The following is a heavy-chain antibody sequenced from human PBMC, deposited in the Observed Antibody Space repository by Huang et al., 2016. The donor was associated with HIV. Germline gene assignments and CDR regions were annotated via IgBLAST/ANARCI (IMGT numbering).Heavy chain of an antibody. J-gene: IGHJ2*01. CDR1: GGSISRGGYY. D-gene: IGHD3-22*01. CDR2: VYNNGVT. Sequence: QVQLQESGPGLVKPSQTLSLTCTVSGGSISRGGYYWTWIRQPPGKGLEWLAFVYNNGVTYYNPALKSCLSISIDTSMNQFSLELTSLTPADTAVYFCARIGGDSSGFTYGEYWYFDLWGRGTRVTVSS. V-gene: IGHV4-30-4*08. CDR3: ARIGGDSSGFTYGEYWYFDL.